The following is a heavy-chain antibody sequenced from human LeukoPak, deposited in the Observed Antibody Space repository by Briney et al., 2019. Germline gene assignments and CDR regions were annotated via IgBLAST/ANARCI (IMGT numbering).Heavy chain of an antibody. J-gene: IGHJ4*02. CDR1: GYTFTSYG. V-gene: IGHV1-18*01. Sequence: ASVKVSCKASGYTFTSYGISWVRQAPGQGLEWMGWISAYNGNTSYAQKLQGRVTMTTDTSTSTAYMELRSLRSDDTAVYYCARVLKKGWELHHPFDYWGQGTLVTVSS. D-gene: IGHD1-26*01. CDR2: ISAYNGNT. CDR3: ARVLKKGWELHHPFDY.